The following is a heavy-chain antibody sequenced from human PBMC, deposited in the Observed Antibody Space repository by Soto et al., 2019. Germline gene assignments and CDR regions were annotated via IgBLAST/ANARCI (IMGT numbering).Heavy chain of an antibody. CDR2: MNPSNGNA. CDR3: ARRKERSGPNYFDS. J-gene: IGHJ4*02. V-gene: IGHV1-8*01. D-gene: IGHD6-25*01. Sequence: ASVKVSCKASGYTFITYDINWVRQATGQGLEWMGWMNPSNGNAGYAQKFQGRLTMTRNTSISTAYMELSSLRSDDTAVYFCARRKERSGPNYFDSRGQGSPVPVCS. CDR1: GYTFITYD.